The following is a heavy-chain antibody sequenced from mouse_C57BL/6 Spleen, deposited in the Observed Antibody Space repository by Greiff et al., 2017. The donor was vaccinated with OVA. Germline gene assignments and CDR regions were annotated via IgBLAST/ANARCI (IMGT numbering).Heavy chain of an antibody. CDR3: TTPYYSNYYFDY. V-gene: IGHV14-1*01. CDR2: IDPEDGDT. Sequence: DVKLQESGAELVRPGASVKLSCTASGFNIKDYYMHWVKQRPEQGLEWIGRIDPEDGDTEYAPKFQGKATMTADTSSNTAYLQLSSLTSEDTAVYYCTTPYYSNYYFDYWGQGTTLTVSS. J-gene: IGHJ2*01. CDR1: GFNIKDYY. D-gene: IGHD2-5*01.